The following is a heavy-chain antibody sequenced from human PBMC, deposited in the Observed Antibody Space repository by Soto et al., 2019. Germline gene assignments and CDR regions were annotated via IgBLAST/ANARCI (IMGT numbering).Heavy chain of an antibody. Sequence: QLQLQESGPGLVKPSETLSLTCTVSGGSISSSSYYWGWIRQPPGKGLEWIGSIYYSGSTYYNPSLKRRVTRSIDTSKNQFSLTLSSVSAADTAVDYCPRHGRFTRLDYWGQGTQVTVSS. CDR1: GGSISSSSYY. D-gene: IGHD1-1*01. CDR3: PRHGRFTRLDY. V-gene: IGHV4-39*01. J-gene: IGHJ4*02. CDR2: IYYSGST.